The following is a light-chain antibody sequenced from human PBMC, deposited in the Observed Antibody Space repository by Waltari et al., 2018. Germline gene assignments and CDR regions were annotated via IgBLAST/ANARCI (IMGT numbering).Light chain of an antibody. CDR3: GSWDTNLNGWV. CDR1: SSNIGSNG. Sequence: QSVLNQPPSASGTPGQRVSISCSGGSSNIGSNGVNWYQQSPGSAPKLRIYNSNERTSGVPDRFSASKSGTSASRAIGGLRSEDEADFYCGSWDTNLNGWVFGGGTKVTVL. J-gene: IGLJ3*02. V-gene: IGLV1-44*01. CDR2: NSN.